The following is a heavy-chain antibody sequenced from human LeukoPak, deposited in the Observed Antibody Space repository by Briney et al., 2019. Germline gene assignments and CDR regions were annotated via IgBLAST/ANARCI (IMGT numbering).Heavy chain of an antibody. D-gene: IGHD3/OR15-3a*01. CDR3: ATHRGLRYFDY. V-gene: IGHV4-39*01. CDR2: LYYSGRT. CDR1: GGSISSSSDY. J-gene: IGHJ4*02. Sequence: TSETLSLTCTVSGGSISSSSDYWGCILQPPGMALEWIGSLYYSGRTYYNPSLKGRVTIPVDTSKNQVSLKLSYVTAADTAVYYCATHRGLRYFDYWGQATLVTVSS.